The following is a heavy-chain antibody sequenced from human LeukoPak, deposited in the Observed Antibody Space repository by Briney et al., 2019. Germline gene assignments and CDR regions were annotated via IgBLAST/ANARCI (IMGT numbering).Heavy chain of an antibody. CDR3: ARGGSGYGDYLIYFDY. J-gene: IGHJ4*02. CDR1: GGSIRSSYYY. Sequence: SETLSLTCTVSGGSIRSSYYYWGWIRQPPGKGLEWIGSIYYSGSTYYNPSLKSRVTISVDTSKNQFSLKLSSVTAADTAVYYCARGGSGYGDYLIYFDYWGQGTLVTVSS. V-gene: IGHV4-39*01. CDR2: IYYSGST. D-gene: IGHD4-17*01.